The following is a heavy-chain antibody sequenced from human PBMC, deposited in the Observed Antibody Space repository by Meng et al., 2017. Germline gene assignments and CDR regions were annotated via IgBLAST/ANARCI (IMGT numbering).Heavy chain of an antibody. CDR2: INPNSGGT. Sequence: VQLVPSGSQLQATGAVVKVPGKACRYTFTVFYMPWVRQAPGQGLEWMGRINPNSGGTNYAQNFQGRVTMTRDTSISTAYMELSRLGSDDTSVYYCARDLDWGQGTLVTVSS. CDR1: RYTFTVFY. CDR3: ARDLD. V-gene: IGHV1-2*06. J-gene: IGHJ4*02.